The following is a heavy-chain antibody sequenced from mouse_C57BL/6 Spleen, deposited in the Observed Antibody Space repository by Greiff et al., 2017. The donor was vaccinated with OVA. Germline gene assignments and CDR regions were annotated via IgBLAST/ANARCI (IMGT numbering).Heavy chain of an antibody. D-gene: IGHD2-10*01. Sequence: QVQLQQSGAELVKPGASVKLSCKASGYTFTSYWMHWVKQRPGQGLEWIGMIHPNSGSTNYNEKFKSKATLTVDKSSSTAYMQTSSLTSEDSTVVYCARGCLLLYAMDYWGQGTSVTVSS. CDR3: ARGCLLLYAMDY. J-gene: IGHJ4*01. CDR1: GYTFTSYW. CDR2: IHPNSGST. V-gene: IGHV1-64*01.